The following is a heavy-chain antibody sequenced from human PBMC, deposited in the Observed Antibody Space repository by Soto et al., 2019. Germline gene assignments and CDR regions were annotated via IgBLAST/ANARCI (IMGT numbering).Heavy chain of an antibody. CDR3: AREKGYSTDAFDI. Sequence: ASVKVSCKASGYTFTGYYMRWVRQAPGQGLEWMGWINPNSGGTNYAQKFQGWVTMTRDTSISTAYMELSRLRSDDTAVYYCAREKGYSTDAFDIWGQGTMVTVSS. CDR1: GYTFTGYY. J-gene: IGHJ3*02. D-gene: IGHD1-1*01. V-gene: IGHV1-2*04. CDR2: INPNSGGT.